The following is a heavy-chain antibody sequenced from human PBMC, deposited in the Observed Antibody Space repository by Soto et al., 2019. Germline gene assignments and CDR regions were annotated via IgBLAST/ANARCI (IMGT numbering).Heavy chain of an antibody. CDR3: AREAAQWLVLDY. D-gene: IGHD6-19*01. J-gene: IGHJ4*02. V-gene: IGHV3-66*01. CDR1: GFTVSSNY. Sequence: GGSLRLSCAASGFTVSSNYMSWVRQAPGKGLEWVSVIYSGGSTYYADSVKGRFTISRDNSKNTLYLQMNSLRAEDTAVYYCAREAAQWLVLDYWGQGTLVTVSS. CDR2: IYSGGST.